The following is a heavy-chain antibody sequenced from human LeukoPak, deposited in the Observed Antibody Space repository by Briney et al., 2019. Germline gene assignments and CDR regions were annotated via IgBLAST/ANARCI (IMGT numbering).Heavy chain of an antibody. Sequence: GGSLRLSCAASGFTFSNAWMVWVRQAPGKGLEWVGRIKSKTDGGTADYAAPVKGRFTISRDDSKNTLYLEMNSLKTEDTAVYYCTTRLSGSYYNDYWGQGTLVTVSS. CDR3: TTRLSGSYYNDY. V-gene: IGHV3-15*01. CDR1: GFTFSNAW. D-gene: IGHD1-26*01. CDR2: IKSKTDGGTA. J-gene: IGHJ4*02.